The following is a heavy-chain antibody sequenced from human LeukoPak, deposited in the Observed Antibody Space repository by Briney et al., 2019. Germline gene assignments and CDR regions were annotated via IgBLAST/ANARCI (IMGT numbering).Heavy chain of an antibody. CDR3: ARLFPGSRIDY. CDR2: IYSSGST. D-gene: IGHD1-14*01. J-gene: IGHJ4*02. V-gene: IGHV4-39*01. Sequence: PAETLSLTCTVSGGSISSISYYWGWIRQPPGKVLEWIGSIYSSGSTYYNPSLKSRVTISVDTSKNQFYLKLSSVTAADTDVYYCARLFPGSRIDYWGQGTLVTVSS. CDR1: GGSISSISYY.